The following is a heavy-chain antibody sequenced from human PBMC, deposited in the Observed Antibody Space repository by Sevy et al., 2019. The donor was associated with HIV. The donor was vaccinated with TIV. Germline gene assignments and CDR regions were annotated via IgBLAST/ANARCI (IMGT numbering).Heavy chain of an antibody. V-gene: IGHV3-7*01. CDR3: ARKVGDM. CDR2: IKQDGSQK. D-gene: IGHD1-26*01. Sequence: GGCLRLSCAASGFTFSDYWMSWVRQAPGKGLEWVANIKQDGSQKYFVDSVKGRFIISRDNAKNSLYLQMDNLRAEDTAVYYCARKVGDMWGQGTMVTVSS. J-gene: IGHJ3*01. CDR1: GFTFSDYW.